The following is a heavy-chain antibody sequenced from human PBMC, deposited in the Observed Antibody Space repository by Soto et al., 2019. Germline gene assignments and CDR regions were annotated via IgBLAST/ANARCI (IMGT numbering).Heavy chain of an antibody. CDR2: INSDGSST. Sequence: EVQLVESGGGLVQPGGSLRLSCAASGFTFSSYWMHWVRQAPGKGLVWVSRINSDGSSTSYADSVKGRFTISRDNAXXTXYXXMNSLRAEDTAVYYCARDGKWFGEGGDYYYYGMDVWGQGTTVTVSS. V-gene: IGHV3-74*01. CDR3: ARDGKWFGEGGDYYYYGMDV. D-gene: IGHD3-10*01. CDR1: GFTFSSYW. J-gene: IGHJ6*02.